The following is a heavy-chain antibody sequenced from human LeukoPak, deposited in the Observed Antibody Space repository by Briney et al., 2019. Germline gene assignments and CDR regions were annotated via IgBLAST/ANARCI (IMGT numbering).Heavy chain of an antibody. V-gene: IGHV4-59*01. CDR1: GGSISSYY. Sequence: KPSETLSLTCTVSGGSISSYYWSWIRQPPGKGLEWIGYIYYSGSTNYNPSLKSRVTISVDTSKNQFSLKLSSVAAADTAVYYCARQINRHATIFGVVISQADYWGQGTLVTVSS. J-gene: IGHJ4*02. CDR3: ARQINRHATIFGVVISQADY. D-gene: IGHD3-3*01. CDR2: IYYSGST.